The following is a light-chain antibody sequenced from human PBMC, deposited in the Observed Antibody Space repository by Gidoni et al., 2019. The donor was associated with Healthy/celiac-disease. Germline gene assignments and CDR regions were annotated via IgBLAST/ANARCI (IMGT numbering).Light chain of an antibody. CDR1: QSLLHSNGYNY. J-gene: IGKJ1*01. Sequence: DIVMTQSPLSLPVNPGEPASISCRSSQSLLHSNGYNYLDWYLQKPGQSPQLLIYLGSNRASGVPDRFSGSGSGTDFTLKISRVEAEDVGVYYCMQALQTPWTCGQGTKVEIK. CDR2: LGS. V-gene: IGKV2-28*01. CDR3: MQALQTPWT.